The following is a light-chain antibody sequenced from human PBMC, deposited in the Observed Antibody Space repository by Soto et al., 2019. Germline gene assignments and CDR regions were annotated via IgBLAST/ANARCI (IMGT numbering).Light chain of an antibody. CDR2: LNSDGSH. V-gene: IGLV4-69*01. Sequence: QSVLTQSPSASASLGASVKLTCTLSSGHSSYAIAWHQQQPEKGPRYLMKLNSDGSHSKGDGIPDRFSGSSSGAERYLTISSLQSEDEADYHCQTWASGIEVFGGGTKLTVL. CDR1: SGHSSYA. CDR3: QTWASGIEV. J-gene: IGLJ2*01.